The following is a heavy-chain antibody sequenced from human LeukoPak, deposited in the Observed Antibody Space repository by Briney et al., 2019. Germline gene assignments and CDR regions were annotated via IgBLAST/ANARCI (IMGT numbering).Heavy chain of an antibody. CDR2: ISYDGSNK. J-gene: IGHJ4*02. V-gene: IGHV3-30-3*01. CDR1: GFTFSSYA. CDR3: AREGITGTTSCDY. D-gene: IGHD1-7*01. Sequence: GGSLRLSCAASGFTFSSYAMHWVRQAPGKGLEWVAVISYDGSNKYYADSVKGRFTISRDNSKNTLYLQMNSLRAEDTAVYYCAREGITGTTSCDYWGQGTLVAVSS.